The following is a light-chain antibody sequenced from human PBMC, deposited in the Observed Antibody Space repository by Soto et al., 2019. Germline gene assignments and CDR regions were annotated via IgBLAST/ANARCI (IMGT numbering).Light chain of an antibody. CDR1: QSIAIW. CDR3: QQSDSTPYT. Sequence: DIRLTQSPSTLSAAVGDRVTITCRASQSIAIWLAWYHQKPGKAPKALIYDASRLESGVPSRFSGSGSGTEFTLTISSLQPDDFATYYCQQSDSTPYTFGQGTKVEI. J-gene: IGKJ2*01. V-gene: IGKV1-5*01. CDR2: DAS.